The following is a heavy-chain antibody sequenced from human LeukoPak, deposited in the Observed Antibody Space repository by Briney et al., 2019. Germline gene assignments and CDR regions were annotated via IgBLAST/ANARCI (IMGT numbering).Heavy chain of an antibody. Sequence: GESLKISCKGSGYSFRNYWIGWVRQMPGKGLEWMGVIHPGDSEIRYSPSFQGQVTISADKSINTAYLQWSSLKASDTAMYYCARTYCGGDCYYSYFDYWGQGTLVTVSS. CDR1: GYSFRNYW. CDR2: IHPGDSEI. J-gene: IGHJ4*02. D-gene: IGHD2-21*02. CDR3: ARTYCGGDCYYSYFDY. V-gene: IGHV5-51*01.